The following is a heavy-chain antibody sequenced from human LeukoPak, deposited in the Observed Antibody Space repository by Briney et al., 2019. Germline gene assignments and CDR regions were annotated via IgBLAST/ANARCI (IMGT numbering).Heavy chain of an antibody. V-gene: IGHV1-69*04. J-gene: IGHJ4*02. Sequence: SVKVSCKASGGTFSSYAISWVRQAPGQGLEWMGRIIPILGIANYAQKFQGRVTITADKSTSTAYMELSSLRSEDTAVYYCARDRHFGGATYDYWGQGTLVTVSS. CDR3: ARDRHFGGATYDY. CDR1: GGTFSSYA. D-gene: IGHD1-26*01. CDR2: IIPILGIA.